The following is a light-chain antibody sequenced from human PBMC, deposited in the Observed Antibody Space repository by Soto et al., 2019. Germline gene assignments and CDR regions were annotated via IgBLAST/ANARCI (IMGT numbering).Light chain of an antibody. CDR2: GAS. CDR1: QSVSSSY. J-gene: IGKJ1*01. CDR3: QQYGSSPWT. Sequence: EIVFTQSPGTLSLSPGERATLPCRASQSVSSSYLAWYQQKPGQAPRLLIYGASSRATGIPDRFSGSGSGTDFTLTISRLEPEDFAVYYCQQYGSSPWTFGQGTKVDI. V-gene: IGKV3-20*01.